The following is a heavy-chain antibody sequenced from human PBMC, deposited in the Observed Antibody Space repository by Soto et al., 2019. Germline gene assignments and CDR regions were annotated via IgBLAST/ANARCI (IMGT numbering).Heavy chain of an antibody. CDR2: LYWDDDK. J-gene: IGHJ4*01. V-gene: IGHV2-5*02. D-gene: IGHD5-12*01. CDR1: GFSLSTYHMG. CDR3: PHAGGYDLLTFDH. Sequence: QITLKESGPTLVRPAQTLTLTCDFSGFSLSTYHMGVAWIRQPPGKAFESLALLYWDDDKRYSPSLKDRLAISQDTSNNQVVLTITNIDPGDSATYFCPHAGGYDLLTFDHWGPGTLVTVTS.